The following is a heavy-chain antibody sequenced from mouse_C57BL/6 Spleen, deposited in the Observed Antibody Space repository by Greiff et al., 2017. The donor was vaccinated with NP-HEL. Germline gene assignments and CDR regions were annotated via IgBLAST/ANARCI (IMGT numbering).Heavy chain of an antibody. CDR1: GYTFTSYW. D-gene: IGHD1-1*01. V-gene: IGHV1-55*01. CDR2: IYPGSGST. Sequence: QVHVKQPGAELVKPGASVKMSCKASGYTFTSYWITWVKQRPGQGLEWIGDIYPGSGSTNYNEKFKSKATLTVDTSSSTAYMQLSSLTSEDSAVYYCARGVYYYGIYFDYWGQGTTLTVSS. J-gene: IGHJ2*01. CDR3: ARGVYYYGIYFDY.